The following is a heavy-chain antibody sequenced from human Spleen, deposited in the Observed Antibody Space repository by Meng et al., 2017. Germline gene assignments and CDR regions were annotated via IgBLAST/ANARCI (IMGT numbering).Heavy chain of an antibody. CDR2: IRSKAYGGTT. D-gene: IGHD3-10*01. Sequence: GGSLRLSCTASGFTFGDYAMSWFRQAPGRGLEWVGFIRSKAYGGTTEYAASVKGRFTIPRDDSKSIAYLQMNSLKTEDTAVYYCTRGGSVFGELLIPWFDPWGQGTLVTVSS. CDR3: TRGGSVFGELLIPWFDP. V-gene: IGHV3-49*03. CDR1: GFTFGDYA. J-gene: IGHJ5*02.